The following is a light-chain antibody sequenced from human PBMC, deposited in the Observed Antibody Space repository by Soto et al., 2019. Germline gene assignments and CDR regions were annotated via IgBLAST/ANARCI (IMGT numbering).Light chain of an antibody. J-gene: IGKJ1*01. Sequence: VSALSRGSQSLSPGERATLYCRASQSVSSSYLAWYQQKPGQAPRLLIYGASSRATGIPDRFSGSGSGTDFTLTISRLEPEDFEVYYCQQYGSSPRTFGQGTKV. CDR1: QSVSSSY. CDR2: GAS. CDR3: QQYGSSPRT. V-gene: IGKV3-20*01.